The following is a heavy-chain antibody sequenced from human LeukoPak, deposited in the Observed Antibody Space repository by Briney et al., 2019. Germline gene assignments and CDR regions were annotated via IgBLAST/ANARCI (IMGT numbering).Heavy chain of an antibody. CDR3: GKDYNYVIDY. D-gene: IGHD5-24*01. Sequence: ASVKVSCKASGYTFSSSGFSWVRQAPGQGLEWMGWISANNGDIHPAQKFQGRVTMTTDTSTTTAYMELRSLRSDDTAVYYSGKDYNYVIDYWGQGTLVTVSS. V-gene: IGHV1-18*01. CDR2: ISANNGDI. J-gene: IGHJ4*02. CDR1: GYTFSSSG.